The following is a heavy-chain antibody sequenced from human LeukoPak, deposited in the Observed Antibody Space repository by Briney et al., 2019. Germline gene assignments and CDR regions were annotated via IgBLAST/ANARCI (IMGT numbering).Heavy chain of an antibody. D-gene: IGHD6-13*01. J-gene: IGHJ4*02. CDR1: GGSLSSYY. Sequence: SETLSLTCTVSGGSLSSYYWSWIRQPAGKGLEWIGRIYTSGSTNYNPSLKSRVTMSVDTSKNQFSLKLSSVTAADTAVYYCARHKRSSRTQVLYFDYWGQGTLVTASS. CDR2: IYTSGST. V-gene: IGHV4-4*07. CDR3: ARHKRSSRTQVLYFDY.